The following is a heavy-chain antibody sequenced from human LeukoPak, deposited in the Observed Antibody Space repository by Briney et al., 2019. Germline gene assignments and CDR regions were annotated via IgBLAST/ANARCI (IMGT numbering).Heavy chain of an antibody. J-gene: IGHJ4*02. D-gene: IGHD2-2*01. CDR1: GYTFTHYY. CDR2: INPNDGDT. CDR3: ARANFLYCSSTTCLFDY. Sequence: GASVKVSCKASGYTFTHYYMQWVRDAPGQGFEWMGWINPNDGDTNYAQKFQGRVTMTRDTSISTAHMEVSRLRSDDTAVYYCARANFLYCSSTTCLFDYWGQGTLVTVSS. V-gene: IGHV1-2*02.